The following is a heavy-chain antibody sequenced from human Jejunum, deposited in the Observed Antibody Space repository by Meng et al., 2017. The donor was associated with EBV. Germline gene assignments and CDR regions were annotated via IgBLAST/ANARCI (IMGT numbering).Heavy chain of an antibody. D-gene: IGHD3-22*01. CDR3: AGNGYYALEY. Sequence: VQLPEAGPRMGKPSGTLSLTCVVSGGSISDNDWWSRVRQPPGKGLEWLGEIYHGGGTNYNPSLESRVTISVDKSKNQFSLKLNSVTVADTAVYYCAGNGYYALEYWGPGILVTVSS. J-gene: IGHJ4*02. CDR1: GGSISDNDW. CDR2: IYHGGGT. V-gene: IGHV4-4*02.